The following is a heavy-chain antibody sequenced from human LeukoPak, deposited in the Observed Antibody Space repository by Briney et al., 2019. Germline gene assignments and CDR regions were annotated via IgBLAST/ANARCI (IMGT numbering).Heavy chain of an antibody. CDR1: GFTFSSYA. CDR2: ILYDGTNK. J-gene: IGHJ6*02. V-gene: IGHV3-30-3*01. Sequence: PGGSLRLSCAASGFTFSSYAIHWVRQAPGKGLEWVAVILYDGTNKYYADSVKGRFTISRDNSKNTLYLQMNSLRAEDTAVYYCARGITYYDFWSGYYPYYYYGMDVWGQGTTVTVSS. CDR3: ARGITYYDFWSGYYPYYYYGMDV. D-gene: IGHD3-3*01.